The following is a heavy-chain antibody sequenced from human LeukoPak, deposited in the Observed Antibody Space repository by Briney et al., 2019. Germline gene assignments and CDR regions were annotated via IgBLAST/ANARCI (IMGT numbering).Heavy chain of an antibody. J-gene: IGHJ6*03. Sequence: PGGSLRLSCAASGFTFSSYEMNWVRQAPGKGLEWVSYISSSGSTIYYADSVKGRFTISRDNAKNSPYLQMNSLRAEDTAVYYCTNQFVYSSSWLAPEGYMDVWGKGTTVTISS. V-gene: IGHV3-48*03. CDR1: GFTFSSYE. D-gene: IGHD6-13*01. CDR3: TNQFVYSSSWLAPEGYMDV. CDR2: ISSSGSTI.